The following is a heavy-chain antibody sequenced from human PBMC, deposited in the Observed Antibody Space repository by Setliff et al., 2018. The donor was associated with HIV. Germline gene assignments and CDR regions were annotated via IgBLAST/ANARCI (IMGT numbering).Heavy chain of an antibody. CDR1: GYSFTTYD. J-gene: IGHJ4*02. Sequence: ASVKVSCKASGYSFTTYDINWVRQATGQGLEWMGWMNPHSGKTGYAQKFQGRVTMTRDTSISTAYMELSSLRSEDTAVYYCAIDSDGGNLEYWGQGTLVTVSS. V-gene: IGHV1-8*01. CDR2: MNPHSGKT. CDR3: AIDSDGGNLEY. D-gene: IGHD2-15*01.